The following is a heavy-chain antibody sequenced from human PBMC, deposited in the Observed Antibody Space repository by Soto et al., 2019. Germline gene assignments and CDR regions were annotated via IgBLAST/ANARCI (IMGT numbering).Heavy chain of an antibody. D-gene: IGHD3-22*01. V-gene: IGHV3-23*01. CDR3: AKSDPSSSGRSQYYFDY. CDR2: ISGGGGST. J-gene: IGHJ4*02. Sequence: GGSLRLSCAASGFIFNSYAMSWVRQAPGKGLEWVSSISGGGGSTFYAESVKGRFTISRDNSKNTLYLQMNSLRVEDTAVYYCAKSDPSSSGRSQYYFDYWGQGNLVTVSS. CDR1: GFIFNSYA.